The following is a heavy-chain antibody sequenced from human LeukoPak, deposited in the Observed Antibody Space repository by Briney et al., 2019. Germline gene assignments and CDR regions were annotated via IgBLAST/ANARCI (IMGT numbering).Heavy chain of an antibody. J-gene: IGHJ4*02. CDR3: TRHPIVGANHFDY. CDR2: IRSKANSYAT. V-gene: IGHV3-73*01. CDR1: GFTFSSYE. D-gene: IGHD1-26*01. Sequence: PGGSLRLSCAASGFTFSSYEMNWVRQASGKGLEWVGRIRSKANSYATAYAASVKGRFTISRDDSKNTAYLQMNSLKTEDTAVYYCTRHPIVGANHFDYWGQGTLVTVSS.